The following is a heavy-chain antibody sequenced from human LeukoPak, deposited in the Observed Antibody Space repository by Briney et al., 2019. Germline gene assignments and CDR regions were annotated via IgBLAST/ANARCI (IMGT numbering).Heavy chain of an antibody. V-gene: IGHV1-69*02. CDR2: IIPILGIA. D-gene: IGHD6-6*01. CDR1: GGTFSSYT. CDR3: ARHPGSASPWRYYDMDV. J-gene: IGHJ6*03. Sequence: ASVKVSCKASGGTFSSYTISWVRRAPGQGLEWMGRIIPILGIANYAQKFQGRVTITADTSTSTAYMELSSLRSEDTAVYYCARHPGSASPWRYYDMDVWGKGTTVTVSS.